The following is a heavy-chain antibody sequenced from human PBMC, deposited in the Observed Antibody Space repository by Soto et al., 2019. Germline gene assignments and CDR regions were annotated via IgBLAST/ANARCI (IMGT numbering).Heavy chain of an antibody. CDR2: IGVSGDNT. CDR1: GFTVTNFG. V-gene: IGHV3-23*01. CDR3: AKDKYYD. D-gene: IGHD3-16*01. Sequence: EVQLLQSGGGLVQPGGSVRLSCAASGFTVTNFGMTWVRQAPGKGLERVSGIGVSGDNTYYADSVKGRFTISRDSSKNTLYLEMNSLRDEDTAIYYCAKDKYYDWGQGTLATVSS. J-gene: IGHJ4*02.